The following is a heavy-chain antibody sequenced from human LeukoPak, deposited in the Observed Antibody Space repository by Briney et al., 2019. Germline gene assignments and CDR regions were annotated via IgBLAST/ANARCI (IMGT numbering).Heavy chain of an antibody. V-gene: IGHV1-69*13. Sequence: SVKVSCKASGGTFSSYAISWVRQAPGQGLEWMGGTIPIFGTANYAQKFQGRVTITADESTSTAYMELSSLRSEDTAVYYCHYGSGSYYNVGGYYYYGMDVWGKGTTVTVSS. J-gene: IGHJ6*04. CDR3: HYGSGSYYNVGGYYYYGMDV. D-gene: IGHD3-10*01. CDR2: TIPIFGTA. CDR1: GGTFSSYA.